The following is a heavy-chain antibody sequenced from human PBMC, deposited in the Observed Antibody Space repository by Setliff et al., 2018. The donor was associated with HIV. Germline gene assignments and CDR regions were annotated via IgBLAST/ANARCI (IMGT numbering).Heavy chain of an antibody. Sequence: SETLSLTCTISGGFISNHYWSWIRQPPGKGLEWIGSTHYSGSSYYSPSLKSRVTISLDTSKNQFSLKLSSMTAADTAVYYCGRQAWDHQSSGYFVDYWGQGTLVTVSS. CDR3: GRQAWDHQSSGYFVDY. CDR2: THYSGSS. V-gene: IGHV4-59*11. D-gene: IGHD6-19*01. CDR1: GGFISNHY. J-gene: IGHJ4*02.